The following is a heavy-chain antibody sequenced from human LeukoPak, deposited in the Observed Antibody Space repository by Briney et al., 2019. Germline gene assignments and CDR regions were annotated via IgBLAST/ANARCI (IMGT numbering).Heavy chain of an antibody. V-gene: IGHV1-2*02. CDR3: ARAYYYDSSGYYG. Sequence: ASAKVSCKASGYTFTGYYMHWVRQAPGQGLEWMGWINPNSGGTNYAQKFQGRVTMTRDTSISTAYMELSRLRSDDTAVYYCARAYYYDSSGYYGWGQGTLVTVSS. CDR2: INPNSGGT. D-gene: IGHD3-22*01. CDR1: GYTFTGYY. J-gene: IGHJ4*02.